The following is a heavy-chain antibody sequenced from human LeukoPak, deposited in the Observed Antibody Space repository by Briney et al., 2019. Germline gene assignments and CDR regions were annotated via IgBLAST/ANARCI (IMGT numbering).Heavy chain of an antibody. Sequence: PGGSLRLSCAASGFTLSSYAMGWVRQAPGKGLEWVSAISGSGGSTYYADSVKGRFTISRDNSKNTLYLQMNSLRAEDTAVYYCAKDQNYYGSGSADDAFDIWGQGTMVTVSS. CDR2: ISGSGGST. V-gene: IGHV3-23*01. D-gene: IGHD3-10*01. CDR1: GFTLSSYA. CDR3: AKDQNYYGSGSADDAFDI. J-gene: IGHJ3*02.